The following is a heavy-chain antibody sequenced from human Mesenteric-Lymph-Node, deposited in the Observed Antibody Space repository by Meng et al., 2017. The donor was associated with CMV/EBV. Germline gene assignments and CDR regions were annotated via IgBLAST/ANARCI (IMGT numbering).Heavy chain of an antibody. J-gene: IGHJ6*02. Sequence: ASVKVSCKASGYTFTSYDINWVRQATGQGLEWMGWMNPNSGNTGYAQKFQGRVTITRNTSISTAYMELSSLRSEDTAVYYCARAKYYDFWSGYQDYYYYGMDAWGQGTTVTVSS. CDR2: MNPNSGNT. V-gene: IGHV1-8*03. CDR3: ARAKYYDFWSGYQDYYYYGMDA. CDR1: GYTFTSYD. D-gene: IGHD3-3*01.